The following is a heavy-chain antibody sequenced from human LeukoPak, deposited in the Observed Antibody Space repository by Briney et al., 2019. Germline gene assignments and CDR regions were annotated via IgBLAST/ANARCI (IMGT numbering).Heavy chain of an antibody. V-gene: IGHV4-61*02. D-gene: IGHD3-22*01. CDR1: GGSISSGNYY. J-gene: IGHJ3*02. CDR2: IYASGST. CDR3: ARERFGSGGYSGAFDI. Sequence: PSQTLSLTCTVSGGSISSGNYYWTWIRQPAGKGLEWIGRIYASGSTNYNPSLKSRVTISVDTSKNHFSLKLTSVTAADAAVYYCARERFGSGGYSGAFDIWGQGTMVTVSS.